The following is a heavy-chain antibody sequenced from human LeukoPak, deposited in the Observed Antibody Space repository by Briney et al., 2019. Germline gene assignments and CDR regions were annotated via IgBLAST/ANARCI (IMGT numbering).Heavy chain of an antibody. J-gene: IGHJ4*01. V-gene: IGHV4/OR15-8*01. CDR3: AYNRNCALDN. D-gene: IGHD1-14*01. Sequence: SETLSLTCAVSGASIASYSWWSWVGQPPGKGLEWIGEVYHSRGANYKPSLETLVTISEDTSRNHFSLKLTSVTAADTAVYFCAYNRNCALDNWGQGTLVTVSS. CDR1: GASIASYSW. CDR2: VYHSRGA.